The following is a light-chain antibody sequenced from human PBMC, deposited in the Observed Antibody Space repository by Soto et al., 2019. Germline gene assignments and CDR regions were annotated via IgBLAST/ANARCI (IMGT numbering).Light chain of an antibody. Sequence: IQMTQSPSSLSASVGDRVTITCRASQGVDSDLSWYQQKPGKAPKLLIYAASSLHSGVPTRFRGSGSGTDFTLTIRSLQPEDVATYYGQQSYSTLVLTFCGGTKVELK. J-gene: IGKJ4*01. CDR1: QGVDSD. CDR3: QQSYSTLVLT. V-gene: IGKV1-39*01. CDR2: AAS.